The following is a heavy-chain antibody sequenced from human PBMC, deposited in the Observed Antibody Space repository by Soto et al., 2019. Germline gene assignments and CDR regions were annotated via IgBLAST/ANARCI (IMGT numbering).Heavy chain of an antibody. V-gene: IGHV3-30-3*01. D-gene: IGHD5-18*01. J-gene: IGHJ4*02. CDR2: ISYDGSSK. Sequence: QVQLVESGGGVVQPGRSLRLSCAASGFTFNNYAMHWVRQAPGKGLEWMAFISYDGSSKYYADSVTGRFTISRDNSRNTLYLQMNSLRAEDTAVYYCARRDGYIYGNTFDSWGQGTLVTVSS. CDR3: ARRDGYIYGNTFDS. CDR1: GFTFNNYA.